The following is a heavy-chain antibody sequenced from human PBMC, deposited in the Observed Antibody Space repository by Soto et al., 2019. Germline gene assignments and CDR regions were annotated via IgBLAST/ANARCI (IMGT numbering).Heavy chain of an antibody. CDR3: VRDDYGLDV. CDR1: GFIVSSNY. CDR2: IYSGGSA. V-gene: IGHV3-53*01. Sequence: PGGSLRLSCAASGFIVSSNYMSWVRQAPGKGLEWVSVIYSGGSANYADSVKGRFTISRDNSKNTVYLQMNSLRAEDTAVYYCVRDDYGLDVWGQGTAVIVSS. J-gene: IGHJ6*02.